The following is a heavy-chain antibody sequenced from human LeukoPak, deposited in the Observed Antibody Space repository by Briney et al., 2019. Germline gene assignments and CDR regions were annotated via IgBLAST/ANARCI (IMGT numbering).Heavy chain of an antibody. CDR2: ISGSGGST. CDR3: AKWGDIAAAGNR. V-gene: IGHV3-23*01. Sequence: GGSLRLSCAASGFSFSSYTMSWVRQAPGKGLEWVSGISGSGGSTSYADCVKGRFTISRDNSKNTLYLQMNSLRAEDTAVYYCAKWGDIAAAGNRWGQGTLVTVSS. D-gene: IGHD6-13*01. J-gene: IGHJ5*02. CDR1: GFSFSSYT.